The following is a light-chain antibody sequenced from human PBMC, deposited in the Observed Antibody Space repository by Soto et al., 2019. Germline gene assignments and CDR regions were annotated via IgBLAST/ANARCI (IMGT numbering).Light chain of an antibody. CDR1: LGIGSD. CDR2: TAS. V-gene: IGKV1-39*01. CDR3: QQTYSSPWT. J-gene: IGKJ1*01. Sequence: IQMTQSPSSLSASVGERVTITCRASLGIGSDLGWYQQEPGKAPKLLIHTASSLQSGVPSRFSGSGSGAEFTLTITSLQPEDFATYSCQQTYSSPWTFGQGTKVDIK.